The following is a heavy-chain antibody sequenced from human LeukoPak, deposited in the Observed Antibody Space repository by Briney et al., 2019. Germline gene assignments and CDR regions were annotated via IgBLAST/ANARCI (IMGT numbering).Heavy chain of an antibody. D-gene: IGHD3-22*01. CDR1: GFTFSSSA. J-gene: IGHJ4*02. CDR3: AITQSGYYDY. Sequence: PGGSLRLSCAASGFTFSSSAMSWVRQAPGKGLEWVSAISNNGGYTYYADSVQGRFTISRDNSKSTLCLQMNSLRAEDTAVYYCAITQSGYYDYWGQGTLVTVSS. CDR2: ISNNGGYT. V-gene: IGHV3-23*01.